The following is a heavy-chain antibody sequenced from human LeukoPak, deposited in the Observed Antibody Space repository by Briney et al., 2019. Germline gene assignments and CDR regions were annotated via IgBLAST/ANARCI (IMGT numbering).Heavy chain of an antibody. Sequence: ASVKVSCKASGYTFTSYHMHWVQQAPGQGLEWMGKINLSGGSTTYAQKFQGRVTMTRDTSTSTVYMELSSLRSEDTAVYYCARDYVDDIPMIKDYWGQGTLVTVSS. CDR3: ARDYVDDIPMIKDY. CDR1: GYTFTSYH. CDR2: INLSGGST. V-gene: IGHV1-46*01. D-gene: IGHD2-8*01. J-gene: IGHJ4*02.